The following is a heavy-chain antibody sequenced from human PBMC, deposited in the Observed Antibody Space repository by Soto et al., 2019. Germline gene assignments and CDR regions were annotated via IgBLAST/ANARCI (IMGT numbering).Heavy chain of an antibody. J-gene: IGHJ5*02. CDR2: IGGRGEYT. CDR1: GFTFGNYA. CDR3: AKDPDYGDTSGYPSPPP. V-gene: IGHV3-23*01. D-gene: IGHD3-22*01. Sequence: EVQMLESGGDLVQPGGSLRLSCTASGFTFGNYAMIWVRQAPGKGLEWVSVIGGRGEYTDYAGSVRGRFTISRDNSKNTLYLQMNYLGVDDTAVYYCAKDPDYGDTSGYPSPPPWCRGTLVTVSS.